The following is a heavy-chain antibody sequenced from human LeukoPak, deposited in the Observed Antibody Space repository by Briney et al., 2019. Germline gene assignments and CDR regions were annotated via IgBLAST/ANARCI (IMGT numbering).Heavy chain of an antibody. CDR3: ARGGPSTYCSSTSCYMMQYHYYYGMDV. CDR2: TYYRSKWYN. D-gene: IGHD2-2*02. J-gene: IGHJ6*02. Sequence: SQTLSLTCAISGDSVSSNSAAWNWIRQSPSRGLEWLGRTYYRSKWYNDYAVSVKSRITINPDTSKNQFSLQLNSVTPEDTAVYYCARGGPSTYCSSTSCYMMQYHYYYGMDVWGQGTTVTVSS. V-gene: IGHV6-1*01. CDR1: GDSVSSNSAA.